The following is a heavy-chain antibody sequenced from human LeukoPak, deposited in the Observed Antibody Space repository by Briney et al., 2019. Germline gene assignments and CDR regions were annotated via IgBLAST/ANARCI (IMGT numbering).Heavy chain of an antibody. V-gene: IGHV3-7*01. CDR3: VGYYDPPVGDVFDI. CDR2: IKPDGTEK. CDR1: GFTFGGDW. D-gene: IGHD3-22*01. J-gene: IGHJ3*02. Sequence: PGGSLRLPCVASGFTFGGDWMSWVRQAPGKGLEWVANIKPDGTEKYYVDSVKGRFTISRDNAKNSLYLQLNRLRAEATAVYDCVGYYDPPVGDVFDIWGPGTMVSVSS.